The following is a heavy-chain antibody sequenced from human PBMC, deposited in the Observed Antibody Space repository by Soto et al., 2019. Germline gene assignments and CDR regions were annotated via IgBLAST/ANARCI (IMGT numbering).Heavy chain of an antibody. J-gene: IGHJ4*02. CDR3: AKDWSQFFFYCFCATPIVY. CDR2: ISYDGSNK. V-gene: IGHV3-30*18. CDR1: GFTFSSYG. D-gene: IGHD2-21*01. Sequence: GGSLRLSCAASGFTFSSYGMHWVGQAQGKGLEWVAVISYDGSNKYYADSVKGRLTISRDNSKNKLYLQMNSLRAEDTAVYYCAKDWSQFFFYCFCATPIVYCVQATLVSVSS.